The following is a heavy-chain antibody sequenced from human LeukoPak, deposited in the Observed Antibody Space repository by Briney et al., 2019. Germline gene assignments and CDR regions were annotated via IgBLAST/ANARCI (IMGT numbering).Heavy chain of an antibody. V-gene: IGHV1-69*13. J-gene: IGHJ6*02. Sequence: GASVKVSCKASGGTFSSYAISWVRQAPGQGLEWMGGIIPIFGTANYAQKFQGRVTITADESTSTAYMELSSLRSEDTAVYYCARANAYGDNSNYGMDVWGQGTTVTVSS. CDR1: GGTFSSYA. CDR2: IIPIFGTA. D-gene: IGHD4-23*01. CDR3: ARANAYGDNSNYGMDV.